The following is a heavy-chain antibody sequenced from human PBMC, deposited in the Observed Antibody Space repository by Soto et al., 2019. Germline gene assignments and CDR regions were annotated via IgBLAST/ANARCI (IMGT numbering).Heavy chain of an antibody. D-gene: IGHD4-17*01. J-gene: IGHJ4*02. CDR3: ARRYGDYAGDDY. CDR2: ISSSSTSI. V-gene: IGHV3-48*02. Sequence: GGSLRLSCAASGFTFSSYKMNWVRQAPGKGLEWVSYISSSSTSIYYAHSVKGRFTVPRDNVKNSLYLQMNGLRDEDTAVYYCARRYGDYAGDDYLRQRTLVTVSS. CDR1: GFTFSSYK.